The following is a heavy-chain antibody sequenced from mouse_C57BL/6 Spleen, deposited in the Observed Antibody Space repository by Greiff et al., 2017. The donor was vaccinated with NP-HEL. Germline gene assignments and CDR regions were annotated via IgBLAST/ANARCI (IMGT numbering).Heavy chain of an antibody. CDR1: GFTFTDYY. J-gene: IGHJ1*03. Sequence: DVQLQESGGGLVQPGGSLSLSCAASGFTFTDYYMSWVRQPPGKALEWLGFIRNKANGYTTEYSASVKGRFTISRDNSQSILYLQMNALRAEDSATDYCARSYSNYFYWYFDVWGTGTTVTVSS. CDR3: ARSYSNYFYWYFDV. CDR2: IRNKANGYTT. D-gene: IGHD2-5*01. V-gene: IGHV7-3*01.